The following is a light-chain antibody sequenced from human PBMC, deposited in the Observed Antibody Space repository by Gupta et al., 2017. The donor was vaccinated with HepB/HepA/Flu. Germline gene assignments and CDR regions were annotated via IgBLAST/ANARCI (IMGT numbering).Light chain of an antibody. V-gene: IGKV3-20*01. CDR2: GAS. CDR1: QSVRNSY. Sequence: IVLTQSPGTLSLSPGERATLSCRASQSVRNSYLAWYQQKPGQAPRLLIYGASSRATGIPDRFSGSGSGTDFTLIISRLEPEDLAVYYCQQYESTPQTFGQGTKVEIK. J-gene: IGKJ1*01. CDR3: QQYESTPQT.